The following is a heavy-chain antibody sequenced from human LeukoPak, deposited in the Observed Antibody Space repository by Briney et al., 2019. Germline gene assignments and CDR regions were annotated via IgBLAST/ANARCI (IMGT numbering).Heavy chain of an antibody. CDR1: GGTFSSYA. Sequence: SVKVSCKASGGTFSSYAISWVRQAPGQGLEWMGGIIPIFGTANYAQRFQGRVTITADESTSTAYMELSSLRSEDTAVYYCARDRGYSSSWSDYWGQGTLVTVSS. J-gene: IGHJ4*02. D-gene: IGHD6-13*01. CDR2: IIPIFGTA. V-gene: IGHV1-69*13. CDR3: ARDRGYSSSWSDY.